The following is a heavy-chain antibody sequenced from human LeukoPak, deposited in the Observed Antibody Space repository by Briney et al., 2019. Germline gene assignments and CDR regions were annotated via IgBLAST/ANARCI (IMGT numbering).Heavy chain of an antibody. CDR3: ARLHRDYKWWFDP. V-gene: IGHV3-21*01. CDR1: GFTFSSYS. D-gene: IGHD4-11*01. J-gene: IGHJ5*02. CDR2: ISSSSSYI. Sequence: GGSLRLSCAASGFTFSSYSMNWVCQAPGKGLEWVSSISSSSSYIYYADSVKGRFTISRDNAKNSLYLQMNSLRAEDTAVYYCARLHRDYKWWFDPWGQGTLVTVSS.